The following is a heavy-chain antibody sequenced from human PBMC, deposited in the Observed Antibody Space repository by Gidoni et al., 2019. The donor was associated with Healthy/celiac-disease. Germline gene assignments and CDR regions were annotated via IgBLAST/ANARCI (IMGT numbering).Heavy chain of an antibody. Sequence: QVQLQQWGAGLLKPSETLSLTCAVYGGSFSGYYWSWIRQPPGKGLEWIGEINHSGSTNYNPSLKSRVTISVDTSKNQFSLKLSSVTAADTAVYYCARGFAYDSSGCDYWGQGTLVTVSS. CDR3: ARGFAYDSSGCDY. CDR2: INHSGST. V-gene: IGHV4-34*01. D-gene: IGHD3-22*01. CDR1: GGSFSGYY. J-gene: IGHJ4*02.